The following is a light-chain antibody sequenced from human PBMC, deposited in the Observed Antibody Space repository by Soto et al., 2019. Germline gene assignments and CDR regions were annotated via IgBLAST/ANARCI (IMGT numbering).Light chain of an antibody. CDR3: QQSFSSPDT. V-gene: IGKV1-39*01. Sequence: DIPMTQSPSSLSASVGDRVTITCRASQNIETYLNWYQQKPGRAPKVLIDAASNLQSGVPSRFSGSGSGTEFILTIRSLQPEDFATYYCQQSFSSPDTFGPGTKVDVK. J-gene: IGKJ3*01. CDR1: QNIETY. CDR2: AAS.